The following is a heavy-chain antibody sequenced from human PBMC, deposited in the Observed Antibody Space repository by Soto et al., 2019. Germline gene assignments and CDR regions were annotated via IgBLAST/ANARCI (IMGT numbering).Heavy chain of an antibody. CDR1: GFAFGGSW. CDR2: MNPDGTKN. V-gene: IGHV3-7*04. J-gene: IGHJ4*02. CDR3: ARDPDHGALDY. D-gene: IGHD4-17*01. Sequence: GGSLRLSCIASGFAFGGSWMAWVRQAPGEGLEWVALMNPDGTKNVYVDSVRGRFTISRDNAKNSVYLQMNGLRDEDTAVYYCARDPDHGALDYWGRGTLVTVSS.